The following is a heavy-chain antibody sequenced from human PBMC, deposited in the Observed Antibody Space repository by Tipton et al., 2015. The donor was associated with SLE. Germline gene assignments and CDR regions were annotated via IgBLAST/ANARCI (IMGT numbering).Heavy chain of an antibody. D-gene: IGHD3-9*01. Sequence: PRLSCAASGFTFSSYAMHWVRQAPGKGLEWVAVISYDGSNKYYADSVKGRFTISRDNSKNTLYLQMNSLRAEDTAVYYCARDVNLTSYFDYWGQGTLVTVSS. CDR3: ARDVNLTSYFDY. V-gene: IGHV3-30*04. J-gene: IGHJ4*02. CDR2: ISYDGSNK. CDR1: GFTFSSYA.